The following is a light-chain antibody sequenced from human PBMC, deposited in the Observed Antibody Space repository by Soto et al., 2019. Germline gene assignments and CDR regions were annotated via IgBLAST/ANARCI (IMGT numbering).Light chain of an antibody. CDR2: GAS. CDR3: QQYNNWPPWT. Sequence: EIVITQSPATLSVSPVERATLSFIASQSVSSNLAWYQQKPGQAPRLLIYGASTRATGIPARFSGSGSGTEFTLTIRSLQSEDFAVYYCQQYNNWPPWTCGQGNTVDI. CDR1: QSVSSN. V-gene: IGKV3-15*01. J-gene: IGKJ1*01.